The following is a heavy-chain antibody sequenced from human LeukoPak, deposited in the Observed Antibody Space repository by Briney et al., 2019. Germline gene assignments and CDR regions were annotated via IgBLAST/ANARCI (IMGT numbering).Heavy chain of an antibody. CDR3: ARVLQNSRGWYPHFDY. D-gene: IGHD6-19*01. Sequence: SVKVSCKASGGTFSSYAISWVRQAPGQGLEWMGGIIPIFGTANYAQKFQGRVTITADESTSTAYMELSSLRSEDTAVYYCARVLQNSRGWYPHFDYGGKGPLVTASS. CDR2: IIPIFGTA. J-gene: IGHJ4*02. V-gene: IGHV1-69*13. CDR1: GGTFSSYA.